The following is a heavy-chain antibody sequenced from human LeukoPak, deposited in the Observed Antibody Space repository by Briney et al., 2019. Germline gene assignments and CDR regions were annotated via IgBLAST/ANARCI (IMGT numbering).Heavy chain of an antibody. D-gene: IGHD3-22*01. Sequence: PSETLSLTCAVYGGSFSGYYWSWIRQPPGKGLEWIGEINHSGSTNYNPSLKSRVTISVDTSKNQFSLKLSSVTAADTAVYYCASRAPARYYYDSSGYQLDYWGQGTLVTVSS. CDR2: INHSGST. CDR3: ASRAPARYYYDSSGYQLDY. V-gene: IGHV4-34*01. J-gene: IGHJ4*02. CDR1: GGSFSGYY.